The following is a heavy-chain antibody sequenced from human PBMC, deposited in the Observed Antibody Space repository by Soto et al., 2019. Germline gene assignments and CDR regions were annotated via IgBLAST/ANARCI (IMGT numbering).Heavy chain of an antibody. Sequence: EVQLVESGGGLVQPGGSLRLSCAASGFTFSSYWMSWVRQAPGQGLGWVANIKQDGSEKYYVDSVKGRFTISRDHAKNPLYLQVNTMRPEDTAVYYCARGYDYCSLDVWGKGTTVTFSS. CDR1: GFTFSSYW. CDR2: IKQDGSEK. CDR3: ARGYDYCSLDV. J-gene: IGHJ6*03. V-gene: IGHV3-7*04.